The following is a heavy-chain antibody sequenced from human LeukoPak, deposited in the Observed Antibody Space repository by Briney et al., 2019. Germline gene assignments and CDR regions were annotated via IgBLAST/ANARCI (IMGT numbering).Heavy chain of an antibody. D-gene: IGHD3-3*01. CDR2: IYTSGST. V-gene: IGHV4-61*02. CDR1: GGSISSGSYY. CDR3: ARDDGPYYDFWSGSGDV. Sequence: PSQTLSLTCTVSGGSISSGSYYWSWIRQPAGKGLEWIGRIYTSGSTNYNPSLKSRDTISVDTSKKQFSLNLSSVPAADTPVYFVARDDGPYYDFWSGSGDVWGKGTTVTVSS. J-gene: IGHJ6*04.